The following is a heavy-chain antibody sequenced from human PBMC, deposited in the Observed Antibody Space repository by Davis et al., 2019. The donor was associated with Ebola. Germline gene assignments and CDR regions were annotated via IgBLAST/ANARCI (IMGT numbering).Heavy chain of an antibody. Sequence: MPSETLSLTCTVSGGSISSYYWSWIRQPPGKGLEWIGYIYYSGSTNYNPSLKSRVTISVDTSKNQFSLKLSSVTAADTAVYYCARLAVAGTEDYGIDVWGQGTTVTVSS. V-gene: IGHV4-59*08. J-gene: IGHJ6*02. D-gene: IGHD6-19*01. CDR3: ARLAVAGTEDYGIDV. CDR2: IYYSGST. CDR1: GGSISSYY.